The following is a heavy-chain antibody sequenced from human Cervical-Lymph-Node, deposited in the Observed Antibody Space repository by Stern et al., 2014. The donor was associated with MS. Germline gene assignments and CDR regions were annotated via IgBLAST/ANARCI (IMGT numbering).Heavy chain of an antibody. Sequence: QVQLQESGPGLVKPSQTLSLTCTVSGGSISSGDYYWGWIRQPPGKGLEWIGYIYYSGRTYYNPSLKSRVTISVDTSKNQFSLKLSSVTAADTAVYYCARGRRGSSSSFNCWGQGTLVTVSS. D-gene: IGHD6-6*01. CDR2: IYYSGRT. V-gene: IGHV4-30-4*01. CDR3: ARGRRGSSSSFNC. CDR1: GGSISSGDYY. J-gene: IGHJ4*02.